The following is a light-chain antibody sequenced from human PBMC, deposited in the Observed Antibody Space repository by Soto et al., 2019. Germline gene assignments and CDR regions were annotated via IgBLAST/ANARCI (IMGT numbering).Light chain of an antibody. CDR1: SSNIGAGYD. Sequence: QSVLTQPPSVSGAPGQRVTISCTGSSSNIGAGYDVQWYQQLPGAAPRLLIFGNTNRPSGVPDRSSGSRSGTSASLAISGLQAEDEADYYCQSYDISLSVSVVFGGGTQLTVL. CDR2: GNT. CDR3: QSYDISLSVSVV. J-gene: IGLJ2*01. V-gene: IGLV1-40*01.